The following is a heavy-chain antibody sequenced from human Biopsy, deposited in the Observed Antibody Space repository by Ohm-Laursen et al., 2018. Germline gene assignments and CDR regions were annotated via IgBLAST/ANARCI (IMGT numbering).Heavy chain of an antibody. D-gene: IGHD2/OR15-2a*01. V-gene: IGHV3-7*01. CDR2: IKRDGSQS. J-gene: IGHJ3*01. CDR1: GFTFSNYE. Sequence: SLRLSCAAPGFTFSNYEMNWVRQAPGKGLEWVANIKRDGSQSNHADSVKGRFTISRDNAKNSLYLQMNSLRAEDTAVYYCTRDTTYYAGTTYYDALDVWGQGTTVTISS. CDR3: TRDTTYYAGTTYYDALDV.